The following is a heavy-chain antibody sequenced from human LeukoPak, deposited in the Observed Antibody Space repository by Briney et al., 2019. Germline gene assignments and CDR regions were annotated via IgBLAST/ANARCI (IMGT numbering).Heavy chain of an antibody. V-gene: IGHV4-59*01. CDR3: ARGLTSSDWYFDL. D-gene: IGHD4/OR15-4a*01. Sequence: SETLSLTCTVSGGSISTYYWSWIRQPPGKGLEWIAYIHYSGSTNYNPSLRSRVTISVDTSKNQFSLKLSSVTAADTAVYYCARGLTSSDWYFDLWGRGTLVTVSS. J-gene: IGHJ2*01. CDR1: GGSISTYY. CDR2: IHYSGST.